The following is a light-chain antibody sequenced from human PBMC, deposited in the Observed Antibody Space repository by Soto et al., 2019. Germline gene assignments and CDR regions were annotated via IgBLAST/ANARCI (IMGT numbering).Light chain of an antibody. CDR1: QGIYNH. V-gene: IGKV1-16*02. CDR3: HQYNSYPCT. J-gene: IGKJ1*01. Sequence: IQMTQSPSSLSASVGDRVTITCRASQGIYNHLAWFQQKPGKAPKSLIFAATTVQSGVPSKFSGSGSGTEFTLTIINLQTDDCSAYYCHQYNSYPCTFGQGTKVEIK. CDR2: AAT.